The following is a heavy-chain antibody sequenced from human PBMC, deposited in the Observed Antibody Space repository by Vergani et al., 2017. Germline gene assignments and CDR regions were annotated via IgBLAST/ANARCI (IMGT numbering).Heavy chain of an antibody. Sequence: QVQLVESGGGLVKPGGSLRLSCAVSGFTFSDYYMSWIRQAPGKGLEWVSYISSRGSSIYYGDSVKGRFTISRDNANNSLYLQMNSLRAEDTAVYYCVRLAGYCSGGNCYSNFDYWGQGTLVTVSS. D-gene: IGHD2-15*01. CDR2: ISSRGSSI. CDR1: GFTFSDYY. J-gene: IGHJ4*02. V-gene: IGHV3-11*01. CDR3: VRLAGYCSGGNCYSNFDY.